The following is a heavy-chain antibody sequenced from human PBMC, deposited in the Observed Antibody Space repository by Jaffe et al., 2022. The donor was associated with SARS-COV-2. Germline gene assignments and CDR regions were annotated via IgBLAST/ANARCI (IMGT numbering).Heavy chain of an antibody. Sequence: EVQLVESGGGLVQPGGSLRLSCAASGFTFSSYAMSWVRQAPGKGLEWVSAISGSGGSTYYADSVKGRFTISRDNSKNTLYLQMNSLRAEDTAVYYCAKDLGSGYIVVVPAAINWFDPWGQGTLVTVSS. CDR2: ISGSGGST. V-gene: IGHV3-23*04. D-gene: IGHD2-2*01. CDR3: AKDLGSGYIVVVPAAINWFDP. CDR1: GFTFSSYA. J-gene: IGHJ5*02.